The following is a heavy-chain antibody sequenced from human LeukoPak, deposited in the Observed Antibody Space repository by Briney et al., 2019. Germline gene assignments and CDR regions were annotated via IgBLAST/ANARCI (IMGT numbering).Heavy chain of an antibody. CDR1: GGSISSYY. CDR2: IYYSGST. Sequence: SETLSLTCTVSGGSISSYYWGWIRQPPGKGVEWIGSIYYSGSTYYNPSLKSRVTMSVDTSKNQFSLKLSSVTAADTAVYYCARVVGAAACFDYWGQGTLVTVSS. CDR3: ARVVGAAACFDY. J-gene: IGHJ4*02. V-gene: IGHV4-39*07. D-gene: IGHD1-26*01.